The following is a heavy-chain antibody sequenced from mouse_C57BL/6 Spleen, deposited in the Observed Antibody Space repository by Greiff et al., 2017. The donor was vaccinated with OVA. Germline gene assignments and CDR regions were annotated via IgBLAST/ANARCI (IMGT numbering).Heavy chain of an antibody. CDR1: GFTFSDYG. V-gene: IGHV5-17*01. J-gene: IGHJ1*03. CDR2: ISSGSSTI. D-gene: IGHD1-1*01. Sequence: EVKLVESGGGLVKPGGSLKLSCAASGFTFSDYGMHWVRQAPEKGLEWVAYISSGSSTIYYADTVKGRFTISRDNAKNTLFLQMTSLRSEETAMYYCASGTTVVARGYFDVWGTGTTVTVSS. CDR3: ASGTTVVARGYFDV.